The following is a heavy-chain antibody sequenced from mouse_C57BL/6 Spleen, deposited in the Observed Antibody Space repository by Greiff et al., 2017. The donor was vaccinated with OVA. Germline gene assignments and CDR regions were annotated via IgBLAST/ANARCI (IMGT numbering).Heavy chain of an antibody. V-gene: IGHV1-72*01. D-gene: IGHD1-1*01. CDR2: IDPNSGGT. CDR3: ARDYYGSSPYWYFDV. CDR1: GYTFTSYW. Sequence: QVQLKQPGAELVKPGASVKLSCKASGYTFTSYWMHWVKQRPGRGLEWIGRIDPNSGGTKYNEKFKSKATLTLDKPSSTAYMQLSSLTSEDSAVYYCARDYYGSSPYWYFDVWGTGTTVTVSS. J-gene: IGHJ1*03.